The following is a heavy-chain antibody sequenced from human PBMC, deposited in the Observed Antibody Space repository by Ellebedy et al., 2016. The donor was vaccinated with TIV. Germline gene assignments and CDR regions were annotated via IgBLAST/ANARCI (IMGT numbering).Heavy chain of an antibody. CDR1: GYTFTTSG. CDR3: ARESDDYGDYFDY. CDR2: INPTSGGT. Sequence: ASVKVSXXASGYTFTTSGIAWVRQAPGQGLEWMGCINPTSGGTNYAQKFQDWVTMTRDTSISTAYMELSSLKSDDTAIYYCARESDDYGDYFDYWGQGTLVTVSS. D-gene: IGHD4-17*01. V-gene: IGHV1-2*04. J-gene: IGHJ4*02.